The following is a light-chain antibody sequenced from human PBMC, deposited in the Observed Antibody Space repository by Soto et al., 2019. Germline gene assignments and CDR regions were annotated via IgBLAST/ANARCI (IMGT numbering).Light chain of an antibody. CDR3: SSYTSSRTVL. V-gene: IGLV2-14*01. CDR2: EVT. J-gene: IGLJ2*01. Sequence: QSALTQPASVSGSLGQSITISCTGTSSDVGGYNYVSWYQQHPGKDPKVVIFEVTKRPSWVSSRFSGSKSGNTASLTVSGLQAEYEGDYYCSSYTSSRTVLFGGGTKLTVL. CDR1: SSDVGGYNY.